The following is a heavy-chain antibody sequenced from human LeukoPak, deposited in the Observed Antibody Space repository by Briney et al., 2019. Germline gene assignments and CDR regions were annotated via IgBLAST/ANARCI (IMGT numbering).Heavy chain of an antibody. CDR2: ISNSGTT. CDR1: GDSVNSGGYY. V-gene: IGHV4-31*11. CDR3: ARDVVVTSGPDAFDI. J-gene: IGHJ3*02. D-gene: IGHD2-21*02. Sequence: SETLSLTCAVSGDSVNSGGYYWTWIRHYPGKGLEWIGHISNSGTTSYNPSLRSRVSISVDTSYNHFSLTLTSVTAADTAVYYCARDVVVTSGPDAFDIWGQGTMVVVSS.